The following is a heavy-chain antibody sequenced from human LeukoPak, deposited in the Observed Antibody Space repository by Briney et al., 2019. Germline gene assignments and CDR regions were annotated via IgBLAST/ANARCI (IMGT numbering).Heavy chain of an antibody. CDR1: GFTVSSNY. J-gene: IGHJ4*02. Sequence: GGSLRLSCAASGFTVSSNYMTWVRQAPGKGLEWVSVIHSGGDTYYADSVKGRFTISRDNSKNTLYLQMNSLRAEDTAVYYCARDKRGDGYNCPSFDYWGQGTLVTVSS. CDR2: IHSGGDT. D-gene: IGHD5-24*01. CDR3: ARDKRGDGYNCPSFDY. V-gene: IGHV3-53*01.